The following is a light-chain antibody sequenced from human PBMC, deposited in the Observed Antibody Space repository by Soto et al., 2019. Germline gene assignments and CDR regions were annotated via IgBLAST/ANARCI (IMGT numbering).Light chain of an antibody. J-gene: IGKJ1*01. Sequence: IQLTQSPSSLSVSVGDRVTITCRASQGISSNLAWYQQKPGRAPKLLIFGASTLQSGVPSRFSGSGSGTDFTLTISSLQPEDFATYFCQQLNSYPPWTFGQGTKVDIK. CDR3: QQLNSYPPWT. CDR1: QGISSN. CDR2: GAS. V-gene: IGKV1-9*01.